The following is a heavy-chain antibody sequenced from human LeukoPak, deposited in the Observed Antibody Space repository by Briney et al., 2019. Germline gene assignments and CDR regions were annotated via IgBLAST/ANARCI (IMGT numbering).Heavy chain of an antibody. D-gene: IGHD5-18*01. CDR2: IFPSGGEI. CDR3: ATYRQVLLPFES. V-gene: IGHV3-23*01. CDR1: GFTFSTFA. Sequence: GGSLRLSCAASGFTFSTFAMIWVRQPPGKGLEWVSSIFPSGGEIHYADSVRVRFTISRDNSKSTLSLQMNSLRVEDTAIYYCATYRQVLLPFESWGQGTLVTVSS. J-gene: IGHJ4*02.